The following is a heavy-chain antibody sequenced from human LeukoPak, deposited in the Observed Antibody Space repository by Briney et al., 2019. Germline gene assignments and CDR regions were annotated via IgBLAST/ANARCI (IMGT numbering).Heavy chain of an antibody. CDR3: ATPADYSGYDLGY. CDR1: GFTFRNYN. Sequence: PGGSLRLSCAASGFTFRNYNTTWGRRAPGKGLEGVSYISSSSSTIYYADSVKGRFTISRDNAKKSLYLQMNSLRAEDTAVYYCATPADYSGYDLGYWGQGTLVTVSS. CDR2: ISSSSSTI. D-gene: IGHD5-12*01. V-gene: IGHV3-48*01. J-gene: IGHJ4*02.